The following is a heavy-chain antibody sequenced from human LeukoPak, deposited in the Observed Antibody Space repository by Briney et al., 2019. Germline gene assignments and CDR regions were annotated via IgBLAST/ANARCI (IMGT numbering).Heavy chain of an antibody. V-gene: IGHV4-39*01. CDR3: ARSSRWFDP. Sequence: SETLSLTCTVSGGSISSSSYYWGWIRQPPGKGLEWIGSIYYSGSTYYNPSLKSRVTISVDTSKNQFSLKLRSVTAADTAVYYCARSSRWFDPWGQGTLVTVSS. CDR1: GGSISSSSYY. J-gene: IGHJ5*02. CDR2: IYYSGST.